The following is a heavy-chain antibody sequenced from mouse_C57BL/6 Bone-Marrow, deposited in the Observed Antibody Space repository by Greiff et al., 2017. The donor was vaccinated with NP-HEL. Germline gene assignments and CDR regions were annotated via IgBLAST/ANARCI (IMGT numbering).Heavy chain of an antibody. D-gene: IGHD1-1*01. Sequence: EVKLVESGGGLVQPKGSLKLSCAASGFTFNTYAMHWVRQAPGKGLEWVARIRSKSSNYATSYADSVKDRFTISRDDSHSMLYLQMNNLKTEDTAMYYCVRERITTEYFDVWGTGTTVTVSS. CDR3: VRERITTEYFDV. CDR2: IRSKSSNYAT. J-gene: IGHJ1*03. V-gene: IGHV10-3*01. CDR1: GFTFNTYA.